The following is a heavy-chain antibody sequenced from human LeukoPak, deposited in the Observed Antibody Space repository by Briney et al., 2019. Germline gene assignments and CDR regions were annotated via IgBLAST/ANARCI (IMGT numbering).Heavy chain of an antibody. CDR3: ARDSGLSGGSWPLDY. Sequence: ASVKVSCKASGYTFTSYGISWVRQAPGQGLEWMGWISAYNGNTNYAQKLQGRVTMTTDTSTNTAYMELRSLRSDDTAVYYCARDSGLSGGSWPLDYWGQGTLVTVSS. D-gene: IGHD2-15*01. J-gene: IGHJ4*02. V-gene: IGHV1-18*01. CDR1: GYTFTSYG. CDR2: ISAYNGNT.